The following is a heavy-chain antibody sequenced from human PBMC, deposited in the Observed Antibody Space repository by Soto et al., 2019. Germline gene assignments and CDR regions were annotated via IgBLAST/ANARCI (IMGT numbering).Heavy chain of an antibody. CDR3: ARDSVNPAAQWLVRNYYYYYMDV. CDR2: ISSSSSTI. D-gene: IGHD6-19*01. V-gene: IGHV3-48*01. J-gene: IGHJ6*03. CDR1: GFTFSSYS. Sequence: GGSLRLSCAASGFTFSSYSMNWVRQAPGKGLEWVSYISSSSSTIYYADSVKGRFTISRDNAKNSLYLQMNSLRAEDTAVYYCARDSVNPAAQWLVRNYYYYYMDVWGKGTTVTVSS.